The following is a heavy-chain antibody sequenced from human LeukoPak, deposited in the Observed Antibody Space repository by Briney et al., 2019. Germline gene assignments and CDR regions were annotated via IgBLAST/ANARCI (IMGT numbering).Heavy chain of an antibody. Sequence: PSQTLSLTCTVSGGSISSGGYYWSWIRQHPGKGLEWIGYIYYSGSTYYNPSLKSRVTISVDTSKYQFSLKLSSVTAADTAVYYCARSPSGTYSDYWGQGTLVTVSS. CDR1: GGSISSGGYY. V-gene: IGHV4-31*03. J-gene: IGHJ4*02. CDR3: ARSPSGTYSDY. CDR2: IYYSGST. D-gene: IGHD1-26*01.